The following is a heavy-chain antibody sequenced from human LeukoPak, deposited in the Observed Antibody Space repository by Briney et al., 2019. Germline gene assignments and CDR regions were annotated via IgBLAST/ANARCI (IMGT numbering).Heavy chain of an antibody. V-gene: IGHV3-21*01. CDR3: ARVGTRMVTIVAPYYMDV. J-gene: IGHJ6*03. CDR2: ISSRSSYI. Sequence: GGSLRLSCAASGFTFSSYSMNWVRQAPGKGPEWVSSISSRSSYIYYADSVKGRFTISRDNAQNSLYLQMNSPRAEDTAVYYCARVGTRMVTIVAPYYMDVWGKGTTVTVSS. D-gene: IGHD5-24*01. CDR1: GFTFSSYS.